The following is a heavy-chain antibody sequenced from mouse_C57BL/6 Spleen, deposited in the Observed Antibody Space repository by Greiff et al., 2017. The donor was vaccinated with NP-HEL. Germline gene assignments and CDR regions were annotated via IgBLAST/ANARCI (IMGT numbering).Heavy chain of an antibody. CDR3: ARDSQWGFAY. D-gene: IGHD1-3*01. V-gene: IGHV1-61*01. J-gene: IGHJ3*01. CDR1: GYTFPSYW. Sequence: QVQLQQPGAELVRPGSSVKLSCKASGYTFPSYWMAWVMQRPGQGLEWIGNIYPSDSETHYNHKFKDKATLTVDKSSSTAYMQLSSLTSEDSAVYYSARDSQWGFAYWGQGTLVTVAA. CDR2: IYPSDSET.